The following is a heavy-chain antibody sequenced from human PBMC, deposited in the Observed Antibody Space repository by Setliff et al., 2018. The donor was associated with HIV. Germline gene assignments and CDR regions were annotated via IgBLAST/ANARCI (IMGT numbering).Heavy chain of an antibody. Sequence: SETLSLTCAIFGGSFTDYYCWSWVRQSPGKGLEWIGEIDHSGIINYNPSLKSRVTMSVDTSKRQFSLSLTSVTAADTAIYYCARERLSPRGFFFSYIDVWGKGTPVTVSS. CDR1: GGSFTDYY. J-gene: IGHJ6*04. V-gene: IGHV4-34*01. D-gene: IGHD1-26*01. CDR3: ARERLSPRGFFFSYIDV. CDR2: IDHSGII.